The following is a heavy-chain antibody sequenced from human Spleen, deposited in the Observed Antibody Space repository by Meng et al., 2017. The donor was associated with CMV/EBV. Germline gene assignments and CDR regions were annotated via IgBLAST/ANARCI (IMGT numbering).Heavy chain of an antibody. CDR3: ARWGGILAFHI. Sequence: SETLSLTCTVSGASIRNYYWNWIRQSPGKGLEWIGQVYYSGSTNYNPSLMSRVNISLDMSKNQFSLKLRSLTAADTAVYYCARWGGILAFHIWGQGTMVTVSS. CDR1: GASIRNYY. CDR2: VYYSGST. D-gene: IGHD1-26*01. V-gene: IGHV4-59*01. J-gene: IGHJ3*02.